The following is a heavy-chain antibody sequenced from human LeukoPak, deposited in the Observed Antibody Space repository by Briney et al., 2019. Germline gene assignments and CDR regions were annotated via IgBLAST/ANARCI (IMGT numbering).Heavy chain of an antibody. Sequence: PGGSLRLSCAASGFTFSSYWMSWVRQAPGKGLEWVANIKQDGSGKYYVDSVKGRFTISRDNAKNSLYLQMNSLRAEDTAVYYCARAKYYYDSSGYYYYWGQGTLVTVSS. V-gene: IGHV3-7*01. CDR2: IKQDGSGK. D-gene: IGHD3-22*01. J-gene: IGHJ4*02. CDR1: GFTFSSYW. CDR3: ARAKYYYDSSGYYYY.